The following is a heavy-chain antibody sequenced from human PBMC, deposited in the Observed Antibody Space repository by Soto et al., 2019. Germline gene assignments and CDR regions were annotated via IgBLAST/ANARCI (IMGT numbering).Heavy chain of an antibody. D-gene: IGHD2-2*01. CDR2: ISAYNGNT. CDR1: GYTFTSYG. CDR3: ARDSYCSSTSCRPGDY. V-gene: IGHV1-18*01. J-gene: IGHJ4*02. Sequence: ASVKVSCKASGYTFTSYGISWVRQAPGQGLEWMGWISAYNGNTNYAQKLQGRVTMTTDTSTSTAYMELRSLRSDDTAVYYCARDSYCSSTSCRPGDYRGRGTLVTVSS.